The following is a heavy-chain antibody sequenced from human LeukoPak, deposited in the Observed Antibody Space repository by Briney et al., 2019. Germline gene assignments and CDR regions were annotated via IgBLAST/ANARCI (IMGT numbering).Heavy chain of an antibody. Sequence: GGSLRLSCAASGFTFSNAWMSWVRQAPGKGLEWVGRIKSKTDGGTTDYAAPVKGRFTISRDDSKNTLYLQVNSLKTEDTAVYYCTTPSGYSYGNDAFDIWGQGTMVTVSS. D-gene: IGHD5-18*01. CDR1: GFTFSNAW. J-gene: IGHJ3*02. CDR2: IKSKTDGGTT. CDR3: TTPSGYSYGNDAFDI. V-gene: IGHV3-15*01.